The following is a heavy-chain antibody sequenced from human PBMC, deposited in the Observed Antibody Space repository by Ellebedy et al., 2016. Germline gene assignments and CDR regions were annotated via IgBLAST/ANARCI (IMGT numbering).Heavy chain of an antibody. V-gene: IGHV4-39*07. D-gene: IGHD6-19*01. CDR2: IYYSGST. J-gene: IGHJ5*02. Sequence: SETLSLTXTVSGGSISSSSYYWGWIRPPPGKGLEWIGSIYYSGSTYYNPSLKSRVTISVDTSKNQFSLKLSSVTAADTAVYYCAGVDWGFGYSSGWQLNWFDPWGQGTLVTVSS. CDR3: AGVDWGFGYSSGWQLNWFDP. CDR1: GGSISSSSYY.